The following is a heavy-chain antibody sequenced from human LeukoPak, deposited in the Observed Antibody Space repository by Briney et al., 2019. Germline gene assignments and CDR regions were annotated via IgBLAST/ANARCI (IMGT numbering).Heavy chain of an antibody. D-gene: IGHD1-26*01. CDR2: INHSGST. V-gene: IGHV4-34*01. CDR1: GGSISSYY. Sequence: PSETLSLTCTVSGGSISSYYWSWIRQPPGKGLEWIGEINHSGSTNYNPSLKSRVTISVDTSKNQFSLKLSSVTAADTAVYYCARSPITSGSYYLNNWFDPWGQGTLVTVSS. J-gene: IGHJ5*02. CDR3: ARSPITSGSYYLNNWFDP.